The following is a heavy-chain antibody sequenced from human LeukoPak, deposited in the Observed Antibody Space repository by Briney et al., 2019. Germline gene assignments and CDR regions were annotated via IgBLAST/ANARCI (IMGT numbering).Heavy chain of an antibody. CDR2: SGTSGST. D-gene: IGHD5-12*01. CDR3: MKDGRYRLSYFDY. CDR1: GFTFSNYA. V-gene: IGHV3-23*01. J-gene: IGHJ4*02. Sequence: GGSLRLSCAASGFTFSNYAMSWVRQAPGKGLEWVSGSGTSGSTYYADSVKGRFTISRDNSKNTLYLQMNSLRAEDTAVYYCMKDGRYRLSYFDYWGQGTLVTVSS.